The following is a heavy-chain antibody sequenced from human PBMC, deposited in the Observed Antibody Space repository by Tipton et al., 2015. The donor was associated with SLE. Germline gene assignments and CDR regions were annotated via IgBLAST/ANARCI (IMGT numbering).Heavy chain of an antibody. J-gene: IGHJ4*02. CDR3: AGMSYPRVGYFDY. Sequence: TLSLTCTVSGGSISSSSYYWGWIRQPPGKGLEWIGSIYYSGSTYYNPSLKSRVTISVDTSKNQFSLKLSSVTAADTAVYYCAGMSYPRVGYFDYWGQGTLVTVSS. D-gene: IGHD1-26*01. CDR2: IYYSGST. CDR1: GGSISSSSYY. V-gene: IGHV4-39*07.